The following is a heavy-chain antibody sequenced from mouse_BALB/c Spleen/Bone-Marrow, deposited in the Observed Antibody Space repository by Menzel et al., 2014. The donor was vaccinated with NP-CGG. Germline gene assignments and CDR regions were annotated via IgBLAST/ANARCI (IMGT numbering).Heavy chain of an antibody. Sequence: EVQLQQSGAELVKPGASVKLSCTASGFNIKDNYIHWVKQRPEQGLEWTGRIDPANGITKYGPKFQGKTTITTDTSSNTAYLQLSSLTSEDTAVYYCARSGDGPFAYWGQGTLVTVSA. V-gene: IGHV14-3*02. J-gene: IGHJ3*01. CDR3: ARSGDGPFAY. CDR2: IDPANGIT. CDR1: GFNIKDNY. D-gene: IGHD2-3*01.